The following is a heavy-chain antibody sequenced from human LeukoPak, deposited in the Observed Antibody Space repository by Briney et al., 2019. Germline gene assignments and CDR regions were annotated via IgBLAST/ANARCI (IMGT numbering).Heavy chain of an antibody. D-gene: IGHD3-9*01. CDR1: GFTLSSYA. J-gene: IGHJ3*02. V-gene: IGHV3-23*01. Sequence: PGGSLRLSCAPSGFTLSSYAISWVPHAPGEGLGWVSVISGSGGSTYYADSVKGRFTIPRDNSKNTLYLQMNSLRAEDTAVYYCAPGYPDAFDIWGEGTMVTVSS. CDR3: APGYPDAFDI. CDR2: ISGSGGST.